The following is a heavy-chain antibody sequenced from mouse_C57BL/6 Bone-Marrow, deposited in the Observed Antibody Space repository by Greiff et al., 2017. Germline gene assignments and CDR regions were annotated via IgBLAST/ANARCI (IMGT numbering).Heavy chain of an antibody. CDR1: GYTFTSYW. CDR2: IDPSDSYT. Sequence: QVQLQQPGAELVRPGTSVKLSCKASGYTFTSYWMHWVKQRPGQGLEWIGVIDPSDSYTNYNQKFKGKATLTVDTSSSTAYMQLSSLTSEDSAVYYCARRDDYDVYGYPFDYGGQGTTLTVSS. D-gene: IGHD2-4*01. J-gene: IGHJ2*01. CDR3: ARRDDYDVYGYPFDY. V-gene: IGHV1-59*01.